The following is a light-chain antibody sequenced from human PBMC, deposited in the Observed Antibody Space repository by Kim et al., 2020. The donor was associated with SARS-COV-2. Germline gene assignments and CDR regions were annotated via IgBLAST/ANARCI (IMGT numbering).Light chain of an antibody. Sequence: EIVLTQSPATLSLSPGERATLSCRASQSVGTYLAWYQQKAGQAPRLLIYDASNRATGIPARFSGSGSGTDFTLTISSLEPEDFAVYYCQQRSNWPLTSTFGQVTKLEI. CDR1: QSVGTY. V-gene: IGKV3-11*01. CDR2: DAS. CDR3: QQRSNWPLTST. J-gene: IGKJ2*01.